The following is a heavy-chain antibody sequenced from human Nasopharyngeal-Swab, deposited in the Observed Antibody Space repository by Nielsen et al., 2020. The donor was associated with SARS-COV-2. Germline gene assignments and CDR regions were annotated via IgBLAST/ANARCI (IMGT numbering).Heavy chain of an antibody. V-gene: IGHV3-48*02. CDR1: GFTFNTYG. CDR2: ISDDNTI. J-gene: IGHJ4*02. Sequence: GESLKISCAASGFTFNTYGMNWVRQAPGKGLEWISYISDDNTIFYADSVKGRFTTSRDNAKNSLYLQMNSLRDEDTAVYYCARDLELLTNYYALDYWGQGTLVTVSS. D-gene: IGHD3-9*01. CDR3: ARDLELLTNYYALDY.